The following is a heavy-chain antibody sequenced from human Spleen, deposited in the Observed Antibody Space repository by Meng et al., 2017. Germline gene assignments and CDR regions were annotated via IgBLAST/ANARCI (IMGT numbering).Heavy chain of an antibody. CDR1: GFTFNSYA. Sequence: GESLKISCVASGFTFNSYAMHWVRQAPGRGLEWVAVILYDASSTYYADSVKGRFTISRDNSKNTLYLQMNSLRTEDTAIYYCARDGITMLRGVMAYSFDNWGQGTLVTVSS. D-gene: IGHD3-10*01. V-gene: IGHV3-30*04. CDR3: ARDGITMLRGVMAYSFDN. CDR2: ILYDASST. J-gene: IGHJ4*02.